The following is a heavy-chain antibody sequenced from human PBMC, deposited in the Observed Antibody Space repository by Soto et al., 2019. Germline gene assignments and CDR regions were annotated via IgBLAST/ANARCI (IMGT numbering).Heavy chain of an antibody. Sequence: GGSLRLSCAASGFSLGSYWMHWVRQGPGKGLVWVSRINSDGTSISYADSVKGRFTISRDNGKKTLYLQMNSLRAEDTAIYYCARIHADQTYFDYWGLGT. CDR2: INSDGTSI. V-gene: IGHV3-74*01. D-gene: IGHD2-2*01. CDR3: ARIHADQTYFDY. CDR1: GFSLGSYW. J-gene: IGHJ4*02.